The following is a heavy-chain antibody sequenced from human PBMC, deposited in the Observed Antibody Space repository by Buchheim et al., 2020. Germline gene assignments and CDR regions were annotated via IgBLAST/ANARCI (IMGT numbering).Heavy chain of an antibody. Sequence: EVQLLESGGGLVQPGGSLRLSCAASGFTFSSYAMSWVRQAPGKGLEWVSAISGSGGSTYYADSVKGRFTISRDNSKNTLYLQMNSLRAEDTAVYYCAKDRLREYFDWLLDKLDAIDYWGQGTL. CDR2: ISGSGGST. D-gene: IGHD3-9*01. CDR3: AKDRLREYFDWLLDKLDAIDY. CDR1: GFTFSSYA. V-gene: IGHV3-23*01. J-gene: IGHJ4*02.